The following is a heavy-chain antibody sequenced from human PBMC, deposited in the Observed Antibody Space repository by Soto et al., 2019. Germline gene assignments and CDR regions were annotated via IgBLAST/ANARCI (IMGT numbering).Heavy chain of an antibody. V-gene: IGHV3-9*01. D-gene: IGHD4-17*01. J-gene: IGHJ3*02. CDR3: AKDHRDYGDYRLLGLDAFDI. CDR1: GFTFDDYA. CDR2: ISWNSGRI. Sequence: EVQLVESGGGLVQPGRSLRLSCAASGFTFDDYARHWVRQAPGKGLEWVSGISWNSGRIGYADSVKGRFTIAGDNAKNTLYLQMNRLGAEDTALYYCAKDHRDYGDYRLLGLDAFDIWGKGTMVTVSS.